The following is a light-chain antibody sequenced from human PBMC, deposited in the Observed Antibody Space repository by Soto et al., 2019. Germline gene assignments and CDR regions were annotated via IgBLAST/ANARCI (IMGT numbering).Light chain of an antibody. CDR3: QQSYSTPQT. CDR2: AAS. V-gene: IGKV1-39*01. J-gene: IGKJ1*01. Sequence: DIQMTQSPSTLSGSVGDRVTLTCRASQTVISWLAWYQQKPGKAPKLLIYAASRLQSGVPLRFSGSGSGTDFTLTISSLQPEEFATYYSQQSYSTPQTFGQGTRWIS. CDR1: QTVISW.